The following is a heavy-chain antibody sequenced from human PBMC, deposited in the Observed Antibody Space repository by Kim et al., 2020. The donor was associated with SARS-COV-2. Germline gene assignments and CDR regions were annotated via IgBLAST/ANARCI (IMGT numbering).Heavy chain of an antibody. J-gene: IGHJ4*02. V-gene: IGHV3-21*01. Sequence: GGSLRLSCAASGFTFSSYSMNWVRQAPGKGLEWVSSISSSSSYIYYADSVKGRFTISRDNAKNSLYLQMNSLRAEDTAVYYCARERGSTVTRHFDYWGQGTLVTVSS. CDR1: GFTFSSYS. D-gene: IGHD4-17*01. CDR3: ARERGSTVTRHFDY. CDR2: ISSSSSYI.